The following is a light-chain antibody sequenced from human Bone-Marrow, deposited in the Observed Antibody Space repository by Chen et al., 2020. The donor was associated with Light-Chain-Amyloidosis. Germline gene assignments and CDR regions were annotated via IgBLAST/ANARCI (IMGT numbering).Light chain of an antibody. V-gene: IGLV3-25*03. J-gene: IGLJ2*01. Sequence: SYGLTQPPSVSVSPGQTARITCSGDDLPTKYAYWYQQKPGQAPVLVIHRDTERPSGISERFSGSSSGTTAKLTISGVQAEDEADYHCQSADSSGTYEVIFGGGTKLTVL. CDR2: RDT. CDR1: DLPTKY. CDR3: QSADSSGTYEVI.